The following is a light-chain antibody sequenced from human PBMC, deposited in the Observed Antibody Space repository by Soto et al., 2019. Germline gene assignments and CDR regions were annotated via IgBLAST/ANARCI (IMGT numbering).Light chain of an antibody. CDR2: DVS. CDR3: SSYTSSSTLEV. Sequence: QSVATQPASVSGSPGQSICTSCAGTSSDVGGYNYVSWYQQHPGKAPKLMIYDVSNRPSGVSNRFSGSKSGNTASLTISGLQAEDEADYYCSSYTSSSTLEVFGTGTKVPV. CDR1: SSDVGGYNY. J-gene: IGLJ1*01. V-gene: IGLV2-14*01.